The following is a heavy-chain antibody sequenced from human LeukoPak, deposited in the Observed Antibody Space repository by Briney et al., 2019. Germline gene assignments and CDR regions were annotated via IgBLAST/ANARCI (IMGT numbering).Heavy chain of an antibody. J-gene: IGHJ4*02. Sequence: SVKVSCKASGGAFSSYAISWVRQAPGQGLEWMGGIIPIFGTANYAQKFQGRVTITADESTSTAYMELSSLRSEDTAVYYCARGSHDYGDPNGDYWGQGTLVTVSS. CDR2: IIPIFGTA. CDR3: ARGSHDYGDPNGDY. CDR1: GGAFSSYA. V-gene: IGHV1-69*01. D-gene: IGHD4-17*01.